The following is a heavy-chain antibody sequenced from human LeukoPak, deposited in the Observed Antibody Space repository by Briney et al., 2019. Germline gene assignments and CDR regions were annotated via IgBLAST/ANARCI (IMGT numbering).Heavy chain of an antibody. CDR1: GFTFSSYE. Sequence: PPGGSLRLSCAASGFTFSSYEMNWVRQAPGKGLEWVANINQDATERYYADSVKGRFTISRDNAKNSLYLQMNSLRVEDTAIYYCVKVAKFYYGSESYYFFEHWGQGTPVTASS. CDR2: INQDATER. V-gene: IGHV3-7*01. J-gene: IGHJ4*02. CDR3: VKVAKFYYGSESYYFFEH. D-gene: IGHD3-10*01.